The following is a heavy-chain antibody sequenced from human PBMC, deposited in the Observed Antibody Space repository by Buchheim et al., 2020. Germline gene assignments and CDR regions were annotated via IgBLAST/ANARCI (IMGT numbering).Heavy chain of an antibody. D-gene: IGHD2-21*01. CDR1: GYTFTSYY. Sequence: QVQLVQSGAEVKKPGASVKVSCKASGYTFTSYYMHWVRQAPGQGLEWMGIINPSGGSTSYAQKFQGRVTMTRDTSTSTVFMELSSLRSEDTAVYYCARGAFLVVVGASDWYFDLWGRGTL. V-gene: IGHV1-46*01. J-gene: IGHJ2*01. CDR2: INPSGGST. CDR3: ARGAFLVVVGASDWYFDL.